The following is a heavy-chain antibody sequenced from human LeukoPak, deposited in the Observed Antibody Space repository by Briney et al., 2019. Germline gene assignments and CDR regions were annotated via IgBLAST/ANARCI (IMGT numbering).Heavy chain of an antibody. CDR1: GYTFTSYA. Sequence: ASVKVSCKASGYTFTSYAMNWVRQAPGQGLEWMGWINTNTGNPTYAQGFTGRFVFSLDTSVSTAYLQISSLKAEDTAVYYCARDRPGIAAAANRPANYYYGMDVWGQGTTVTVSS. CDR2: INTNTGNP. V-gene: IGHV7-4-1*02. D-gene: IGHD6-13*01. J-gene: IGHJ6*02. CDR3: ARDRPGIAAAANRPANYYYGMDV.